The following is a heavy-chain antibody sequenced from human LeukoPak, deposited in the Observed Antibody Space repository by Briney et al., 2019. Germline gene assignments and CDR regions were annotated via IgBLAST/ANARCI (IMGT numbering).Heavy chain of an antibody. Sequence: SETLSLTCAVYGGSFSGYYWSWIRQPPGKGLEWIGEINHSGSTNYNPSLKSRVTISVDTSKNQFSLKLSSVTAADTAVYYCARTLNYYGSGSYPTSWGQGTLVTVSS. CDR2: INHSGST. J-gene: IGHJ4*02. V-gene: IGHV4-34*01. CDR1: GGSFSGYY. D-gene: IGHD3-10*01. CDR3: ARTLNYYGSGSYPTS.